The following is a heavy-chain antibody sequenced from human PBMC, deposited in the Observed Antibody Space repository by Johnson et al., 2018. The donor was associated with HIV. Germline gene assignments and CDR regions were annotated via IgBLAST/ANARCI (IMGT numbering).Heavy chain of an antibody. V-gene: IGHV3-13*01. J-gene: IGHJ3*02. D-gene: IGHD3-16*02. CDR2: IGTAGDT. CDR3: ARVGYHDAFDI. Sequence: VQLVESGGGLVQPGGSLRLSCAASGFIFSSYWMHWVRQATGKGLEWVSAIGTAGDTYYPGSVKGRFTISRENAKNSLYLQMNSLRAGDTAVYYCARVGYHDAFDIWGQGTMVTVSS. CDR1: GFIFSSYW.